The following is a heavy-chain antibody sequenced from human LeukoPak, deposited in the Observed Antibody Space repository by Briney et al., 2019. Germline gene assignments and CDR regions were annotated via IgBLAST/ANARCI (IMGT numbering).Heavy chain of an antibody. CDR1: GGSISSSSYY. V-gene: IGHV4-39*01. CDR2: IYYSGST. CDR3: ARNDYYFDY. D-gene: IGHD2-21*02. J-gene: IGHJ4*02. Sequence: ETLSLTCTVSGGSISSSSYYWGWIRQPPGKGLEWIGSIYYSGSTYYNPSLKSRVTTSVDTSKNQFSLKLSSVTAADTAVYYCARNDYYFDYWGQGTLVTVSS.